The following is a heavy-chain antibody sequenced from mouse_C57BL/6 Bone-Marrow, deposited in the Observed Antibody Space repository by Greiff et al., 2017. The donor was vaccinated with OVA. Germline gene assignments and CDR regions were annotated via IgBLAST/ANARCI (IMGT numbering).Heavy chain of an antibody. Sequence: QVQLQQPGAELVMPGASVKLSCKASGYTFTSYDINWVKQRPGQGLEWIGWIYPRDGSTKYNEKFKGKATLTVDTSSSTAYMELHSLTSEDSAVYFCAKLGIAYWGQGTLVTVSA. CDR1: GYTFTSYD. CDR2: IYPRDGST. J-gene: IGHJ3*01. V-gene: IGHV1-85*01. CDR3: AKLGIAY. D-gene: IGHD4-1*01.